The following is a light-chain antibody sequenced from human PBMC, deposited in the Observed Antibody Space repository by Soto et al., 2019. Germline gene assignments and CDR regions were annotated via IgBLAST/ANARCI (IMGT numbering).Light chain of an antibody. V-gene: IGKV3-15*01. CDR1: QSVSIH. CDR2: GVS. J-gene: IGKJ2*01. Sequence: EIVMTQSPATLSVSLGERATLSCRASQSVSIHLAWYQHRPGRAPRLLIYGVSTRAAGIPARFSGSGSETEFTLTISSLQSEDFAVYYCQQYDNWPPYTFGQGTKVDIK. CDR3: QQYDNWPPYT.